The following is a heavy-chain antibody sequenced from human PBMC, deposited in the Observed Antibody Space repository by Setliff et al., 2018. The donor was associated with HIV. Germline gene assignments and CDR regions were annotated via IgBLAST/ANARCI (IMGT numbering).Heavy chain of an antibody. J-gene: IGHJ6*03. V-gene: IGHV4-4*08. Sequence: SETLSLTCTVSGGSIRTHYWSWIRRSPGKGLEFIGSFFYARRTTSYSPSLKSRFTISRDNAKNSLYLQMNSLRAEDTAVYYCARRFLTVHMDVWGKGTTVTVSS. CDR3: ARRFLTVHMDV. D-gene: IGHD3-9*01. CDR1: GGSIRTHY. CDR2: FFYARRTT.